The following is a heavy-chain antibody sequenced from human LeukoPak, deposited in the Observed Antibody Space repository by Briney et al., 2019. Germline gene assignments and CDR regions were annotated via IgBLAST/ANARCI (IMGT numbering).Heavy chain of an antibody. J-gene: IGHJ4*02. CDR1: GFTFSDSV. D-gene: IGHD3-16*01. CDR3: TRHQGGYDY. V-gene: IGHV3-73*01. Sequence: PGGSLRLSCAASGFTFSDSVMHWVRQASGKGLEWVGRIRSKANSYATAYAASVKDRFTISRDDSKNTAYLQMNSLKTEDTAVYYCTRHQGGYDYWGQGTLVTVSS. CDR2: IRSKANSYAT.